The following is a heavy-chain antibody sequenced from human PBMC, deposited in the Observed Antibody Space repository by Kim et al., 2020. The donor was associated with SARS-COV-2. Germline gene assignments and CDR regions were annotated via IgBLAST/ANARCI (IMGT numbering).Heavy chain of an antibody. Sequence: ASVKVSCKASGYTFTSYGISWVRQAPGQGLEWMGWISAYNGNTNYAQKLQGRVTMTTDTSTSTAYMELRSLRSDDTAVYYCARDRMASWVPVNWFDPWGQGTLVTVSS. CDR3: ARDRMASWVPVNWFDP. V-gene: IGHV1-18*01. CDR2: ISAYNGNT. D-gene: IGHD1-26*01. CDR1: GYTFTSYG. J-gene: IGHJ5*02.